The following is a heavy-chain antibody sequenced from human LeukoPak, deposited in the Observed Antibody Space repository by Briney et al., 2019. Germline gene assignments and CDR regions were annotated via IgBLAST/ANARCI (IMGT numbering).Heavy chain of an antibody. CDR1: GGXISSYY. J-gene: IGHJ4*02. CDR3: ARGRDYYGSGSYYNV. Sequence: SETLSLTCTVSGGXISSYYCSWIRQPPGKGLEWIAYMYFSGSTNYNPSLKTRVNISVDTSRNQFSLKLNSVTAADTAIYYCARGRDYYGSGSYYNVWGQGTLVTVSS. V-gene: IGHV4-59*01. CDR2: MYFSGST. D-gene: IGHD3-10*01.